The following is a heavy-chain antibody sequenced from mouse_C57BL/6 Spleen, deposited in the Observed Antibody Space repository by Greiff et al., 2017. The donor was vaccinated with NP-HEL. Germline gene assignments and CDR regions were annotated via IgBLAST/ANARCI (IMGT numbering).Heavy chain of an antibody. CDR3: AREGLSTMVTTSYFDY. J-gene: IGHJ2*01. Sequence: QVQLKQPGAEMVKPGASVKLSCKASGYTFTSYWMHWVKQRPGQGLEWIGMIHPNSGSTNYNEKFKSKATLTVDKSSSTAYMQLSSLTSEDSAVYYCAREGLSTMVTTSYFDYWGQGTTLTVSS. D-gene: IGHD2-2*01. CDR1: GYTFTSYW. V-gene: IGHV1-64*01. CDR2: IHPNSGST.